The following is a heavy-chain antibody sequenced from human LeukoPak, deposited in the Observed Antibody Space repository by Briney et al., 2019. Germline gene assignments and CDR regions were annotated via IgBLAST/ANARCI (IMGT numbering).Heavy chain of an antibody. Sequence: SETLSLTCTVSGGSISSSSYYWGWIRRPPGKGLEWIGSVYYSGNTYYNPSLQSRVTISEDMSKNQFSLKLSSVTAADTAVYYCAGYSSGWHGDDYWGQGALVTVSS. J-gene: IGHJ4*02. CDR2: VYYSGNT. CDR3: AGYSSGWHGDDY. D-gene: IGHD6-19*01. CDR1: GGSISSSSYY. V-gene: IGHV4-39*01.